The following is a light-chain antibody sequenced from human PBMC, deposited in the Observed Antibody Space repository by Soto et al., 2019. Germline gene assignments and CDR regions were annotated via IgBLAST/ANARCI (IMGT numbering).Light chain of an antibody. CDR2: DVS. J-gene: IGLJ2*01. V-gene: IGLV2-14*01. CDR1: SRDTGGYNF. CDR3: SSSTSNSTLAI. Sequence: QSVLTQPASVSGSPGQSITISCTGSSRDTGGYNFVSWYRQHPGKAPKLMIYDVSNRPSGVSNRFSGSKSGNTASLTISGLHAEDEADYYCSSSTSNSTLAIFGGGTKLTVL.